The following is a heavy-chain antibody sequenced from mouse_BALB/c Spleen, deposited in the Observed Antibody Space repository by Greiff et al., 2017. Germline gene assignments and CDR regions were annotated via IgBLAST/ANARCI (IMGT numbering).Heavy chain of an antibody. J-gene: IGHJ1*01. Sequence: VQLKESGAELAKPGASVKMSCKASGYTFTSYWMHWVKQRPGQGLEWIGYINPSTGYTEYNQKFKDKATLTADKSSSTAYMQLSSLTSEDSAVYYCARGNWYFDVWGAGTTVTVSS. CDR3: ARGNWYFDV. V-gene: IGHV1-7*01. CDR2: INPSTGYT. CDR1: GYTFTSYW.